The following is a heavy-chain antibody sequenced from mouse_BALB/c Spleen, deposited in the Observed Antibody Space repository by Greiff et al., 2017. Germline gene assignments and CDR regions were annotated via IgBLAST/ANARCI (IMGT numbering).Heavy chain of an antibody. J-gene: IGHJ2*01. CDR3: TRNYGHYEDFDY. V-gene: IGHV1-5*01. Sequence: EVQLQQSGTVVARPGASVKMSCRASDYTFSSYWMNWVKQSPGQGLEWIGAIYPGNSDTSYNQKFRGKAKLTAVTSTNTAYMEVSGLTNEDSAVYYCTRNYGHYEDFDYWGQGTTLTVSS. D-gene: IGHD2-1*01. CDR2: IYPGNSDT. CDR1: DYTFSSYW.